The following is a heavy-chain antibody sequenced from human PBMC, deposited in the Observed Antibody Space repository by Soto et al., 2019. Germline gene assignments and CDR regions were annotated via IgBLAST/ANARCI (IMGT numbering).Heavy chain of an antibody. V-gene: IGHV3-30-3*01. D-gene: IGHD3-3*01. CDR2: VSYDASNK. CDR3: ARGGENNFWSGFPDY. J-gene: IGHJ4*02. Sequence: QVHLVESGGGVVKPGKSLRLSCAASGFTFSRFAINWVRQTPGKGLEWVAVVSYDASNKMYADSVKGRFTISRDNFRNMVFLQMSSLSAEDTAIYYCARGGENNFWSGFPDYWGQGTLVTVSS. CDR1: GFTFSRFA.